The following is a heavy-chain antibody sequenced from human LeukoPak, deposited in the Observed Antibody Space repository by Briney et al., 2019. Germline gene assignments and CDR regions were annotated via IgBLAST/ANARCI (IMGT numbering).Heavy chain of an antibody. CDR3: ARHGSGYSSGWSLDY. J-gene: IGHJ4*02. CDR1: GGSIGSYY. CDR2: IYYSGST. V-gene: IGHV4-59*08. D-gene: IGHD6-19*01. Sequence: SETLSLTCTVPGGSIGSYYWSWIRQPPGKGLEWIGYIYYSGSTNYNPSLKSRVTISIDTSKNQFSLKLSSVTAADTAVYYCARHGSGYSSGWSLDYWGQGTLVTVSS.